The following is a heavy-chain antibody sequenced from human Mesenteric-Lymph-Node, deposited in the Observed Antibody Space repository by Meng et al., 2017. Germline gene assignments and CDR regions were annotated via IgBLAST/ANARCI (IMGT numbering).Heavy chain of an antibody. CDR2: ISGSGGSA. J-gene: IGHJ4*02. CDR1: GFAFSSYA. V-gene: IGHV3-23*01. Sequence: LSVSRVGSGFAFSSYAMSCVRQAPGKGLEWVSAISGSGGSAYYADSVKGRFTISRDNSKNTLYLQMNSLRAEDTAVYYCAKEGSREISTYAYWGQGALVTVSS. CDR3: AKEGSREISTYAY. D-gene: IGHD3-10*01.